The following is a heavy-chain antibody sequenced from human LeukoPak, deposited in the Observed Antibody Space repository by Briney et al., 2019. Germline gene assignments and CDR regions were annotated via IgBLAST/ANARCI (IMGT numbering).Heavy chain of an antibody. V-gene: IGHV4-39*01. Sequence: PSETLPLTCTVSGDSISSSRFYWAWIRQPPGTGLEWIGSILYTGRTFHNPSLKSRVTISVDTSKNQFSLRLGSVTASDTAVYYCARRDVGATIDYWGQGTLVTVSS. CDR2: ILYTGRT. D-gene: IGHD1-26*01. CDR3: ARRDVGATIDY. CDR1: GDSISSSRFY. J-gene: IGHJ4*02.